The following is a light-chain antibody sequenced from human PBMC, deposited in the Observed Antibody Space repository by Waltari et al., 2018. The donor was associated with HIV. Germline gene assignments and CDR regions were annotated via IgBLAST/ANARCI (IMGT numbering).Light chain of an antibody. V-gene: IGLV2-11*01. CDR3: CSYAGAYTYV. CDR1: SSAIAYFDY. J-gene: IGLJ1*01. CDR2: EVS. Sequence: QSALTQPRSVYGSPGQSVTISRTGTSSAIAYFDYVSCYQQYPGKAPKVIIYEVSQRPSGVPDRFTASKSGITASLTISGLQDEDEADYYCCSYAGAYTYVFGTGTKVTVL.